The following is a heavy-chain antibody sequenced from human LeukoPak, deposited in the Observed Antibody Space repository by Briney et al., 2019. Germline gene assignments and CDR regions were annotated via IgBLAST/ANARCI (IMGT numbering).Heavy chain of an antibody. CDR1: GFIFNNEP. CDR2: IRSDTKTI. Sequence: GSLRLSCAASGFIFNNEPMNLVRQAPGKGLEWVAHIRSDTKTIVYADSVKGRFTISRDNAKNSLSLQMNSLRVEDTAVYYCARDYNWVFDYWGQGTLVTVSS. V-gene: IGHV3-48*01. CDR3: ARDYNWVFDY. D-gene: IGHD1-20*01. J-gene: IGHJ4*02.